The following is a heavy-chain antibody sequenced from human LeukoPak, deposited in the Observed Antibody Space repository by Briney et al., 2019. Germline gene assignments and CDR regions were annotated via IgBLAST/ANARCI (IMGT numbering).Heavy chain of an antibody. J-gene: IGHJ4*02. CDR3: ARGTGSSWPSSDY. V-gene: IGHV3-30-3*01. D-gene: IGHD6-13*01. CDR1: GFTFSSYA. Sequence: GRSLRLSCAASGFTFSSYAMHWVRQAPGKGLEWVAVISYDGSNKYYADSVKGRFTISRDNAKNSLYLQMNSLRAEDTAVYYCARGTGSSWPSSDYWGQGTLVTVSS. CDR2: ISYDGSNK.